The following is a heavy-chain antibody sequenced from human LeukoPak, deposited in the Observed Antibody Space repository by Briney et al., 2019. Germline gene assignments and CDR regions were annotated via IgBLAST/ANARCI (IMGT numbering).Heavy chain of an antibody. CDR2: IIPIFGTA. Sequence: AASVKVSCKASGGTFSSYAISWVRQAPGQGLEWMGGIIPIFGTANYAQKFQGRVTITADESTSTAYMELSSLRSEDTAVYYCARGGYYDSSGHDAFDIWGQGTMVTVSS. D-gene: IGHD3-22*01. CDR3: ARGGYYDSSGHDAFDI. V-gene: IGHV1-69*01. J-gene: IGHJ3*02. CDR1: GGTFSSYA.